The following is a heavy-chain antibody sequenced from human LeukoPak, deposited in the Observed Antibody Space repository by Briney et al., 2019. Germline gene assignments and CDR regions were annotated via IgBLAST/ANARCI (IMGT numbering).Heavy chain of an antibody. CDR1: GGSISSYY. CDR3: ATLAGYSSSWYGDAFDI. D-gene: IGHD6-13*01. CDR2: IYYSGST. Sequence: PLETLSLTCTVSGGSISSYYWSWIRQPPGKGLEWIGYIYYSGSTNYNPSLKSRVTISVDTSKNQFSLKLSSVTAADTAVYYCATLAGYSSSWYGDAFDIWGQGTMVTVSS. V-gene: IGHV4-59*01. J-gene: IGHJ3*02.